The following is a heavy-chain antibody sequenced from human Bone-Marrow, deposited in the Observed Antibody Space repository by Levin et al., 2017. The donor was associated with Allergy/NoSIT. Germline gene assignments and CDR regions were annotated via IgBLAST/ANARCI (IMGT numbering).Heavy chain of an antibody. J-gene: IGHJ4*02. CDR2: TSFDGSNQ. CDR1: GFTFSHFA. Sequence: TGGSLRLSCAGSGFTFSHFAIHWVRQAPGKGLEWLAVTSFDGSNQGHADSVKGRFSISRDNSKNTVFLDMTSLRTDDTALYYCARAFSEWEHTVLASWGQGTLVTVSS. V-gene: IGHV3-30*04. CDR3: ARAFSEWEHTVLAS. D-gene: IGHD1-26*01.